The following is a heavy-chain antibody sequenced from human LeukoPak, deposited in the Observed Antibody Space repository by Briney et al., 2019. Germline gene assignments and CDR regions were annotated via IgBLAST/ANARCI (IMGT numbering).Heavy chain of an antibody. D-gene: IGHD3-10*01. CDR3: AKQSGGTHDY. CDR1: GSTFTSYA. V-gene: IGHV3-23*01. CDR2: IIGSGGGT. Sequence: GGSLRRSCAASGSTFTSYAMSWVRPAPGKGLEWVSAIIGSGGGTYYADSVEGRFTISRDNSKNTLYLQMNSLRVEHTAVYYWAKQSGGTHDYWGQGTLVTVSS. J-gene: IGHJ4*02.